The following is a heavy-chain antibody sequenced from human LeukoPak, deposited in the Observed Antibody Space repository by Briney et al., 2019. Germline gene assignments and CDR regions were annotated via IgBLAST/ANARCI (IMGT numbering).Heavy chain of an antibody. J-gene: IGHJ6*04. Sequence: ASVKVSCKASGGTFSSCAISWVRQAPGQGLEWMGGIIPIFGTANYAQKFQGRVTITADKSTSTAYMELSSLRSEDTAVYYCARGPRTTGTTYYYYGMDVWGEETTVTVSS. CDR3: ARGPRTTGTTYYYYGMDV. D-gene: IGHD1-1*01. CDR1: GGTFSSCA. V-gene: IGHV1-69*06. CDR2: IIPIFGTA.